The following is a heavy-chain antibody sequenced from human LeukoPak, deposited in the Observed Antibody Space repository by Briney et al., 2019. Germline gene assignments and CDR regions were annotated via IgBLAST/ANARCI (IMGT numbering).Heavy chain of an antibody. CDR3: ARGGVLKSVDY. J-gene: IGHJ4*02. V-gene: IGHV4-59*11. CDR1: GGSIGSHY. CDR2: VYDIGST. D-gene: IGHD3-16*01. Sequence: PSETLSLTCTVSGGSIGSHYWTWIRQTPGKGLEWIGYVYDIGSTKYNPSLKSRVTISVDTSKNQFSLRLSSVTAADTAVYYCARGGVLKSVDYWGQGTLVAVSS.